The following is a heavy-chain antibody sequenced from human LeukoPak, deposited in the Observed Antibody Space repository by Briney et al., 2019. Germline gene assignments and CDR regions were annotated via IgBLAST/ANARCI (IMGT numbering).Heavy chain of an antibody. J-gene: IGHJ5*02. Sequence: SETLSLTCTVSGGSISSGDYYWSWIRQPPGKGLEWIGYIYYSGSTYYNPSLKSRVTISVDTSKNQFSLKLSSVTAADTAVYYCARGGFWSGYTWFDPWGQGTLVTVSS. D-gene: IGHD3-3*01. CDR3: ARGGFWSGYTWFDP. V-gene: IGHV4-30-4*08. CDR1: GGSISSGDYY. CDR2: IYYSGST.